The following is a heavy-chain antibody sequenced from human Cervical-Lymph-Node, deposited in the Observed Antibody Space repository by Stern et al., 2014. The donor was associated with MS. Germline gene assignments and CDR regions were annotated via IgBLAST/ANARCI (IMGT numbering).Heavy chain of an antibody. CDR1: GFTFTTHA. CDR2: ISYDGTNE. J-gene: IGHJ6*02. V-gene: IGHV3-30*04. D-gene: IGHD1-14*01. CDR3: ASRDSPESLYYYAMDV. Sequence: QVQLVESGGGVVQPGRSLRLSCAVSGFTFTTHAVHWVRQSPGKGLEWVTVISYDGTNEKYADSVKGRFTISRDKSKKTVDPQMKSLRAEDTAVYYCASRDSPESLYYYAMDVWGQGTTVTVSS.